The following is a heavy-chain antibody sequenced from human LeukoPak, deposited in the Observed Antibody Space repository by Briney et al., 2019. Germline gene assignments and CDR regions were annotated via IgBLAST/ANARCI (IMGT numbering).Heavy chain of an antibody. CDR1: GFTFSSHN. D-gene: IGHD2-15*01. CDR2: ISSTSTYI. Sequence: PGGSLRLSCATSGFTFSSHNMNWVRQAPGKGLEWVSSISSTSTYIYYADSVKGRFTIPRDNAKNALYLQMNSLRAEDTAVYYCARVRYCSGGSCYILDFWGQGTLVTVSS. CDR3: ARVRYCSGGSCYILDF. J-gene: IGHJ4*02. V-gene: IGHV3-21*01.